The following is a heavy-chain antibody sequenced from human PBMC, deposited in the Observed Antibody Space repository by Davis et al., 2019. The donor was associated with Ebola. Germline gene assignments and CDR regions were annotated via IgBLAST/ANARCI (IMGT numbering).Heavy chain of an antibody. CDR2: IYYSGST. V-gene: IGHV4-59*11. D-gene: IGHD4-17*01. CDR3: AREGATVTTDYYYYGMDV. Sequence: PSETLSLTCTVSGGSISSHYWSWIRQPPGKGLEWIGYIYYSGSTNYNPSLKSRVTISVDTSKNQFSLKLSSVTAADTAVYYCAREGATVTTDYYYYGMDVWGQGTTVTVSS. J-gene: IGHJ6*02. CDR1: GGSISSHY.